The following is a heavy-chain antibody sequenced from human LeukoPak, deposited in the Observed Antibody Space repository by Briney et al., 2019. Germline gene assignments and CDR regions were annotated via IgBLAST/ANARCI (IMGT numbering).Heavy chain of an antibody. CDR1: GYSISSGYY. J-gene: IGHJ3*02. CDR3: ARDEGRGSYSVHHAFDI. Sequence: SETLSLTCTVSGYSISSGYYWGWIRQPPGKGLEWIGSIYHSGSTYYNPSLKSRVTISVDTSKNQFSLKLSSVTAADTAVYYCARDEGRGSYSVHHAFDIWGQGTMVTVSS. D-gene: IGHD1-26*01. V-gene: IGHV4-38-2*02. CDR2: IYHSGST.